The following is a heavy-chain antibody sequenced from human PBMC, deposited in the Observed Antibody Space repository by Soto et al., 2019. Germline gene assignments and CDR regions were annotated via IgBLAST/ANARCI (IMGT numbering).Heavy chain of an antibody. J-gene: IGHJ6*02. D-gene: IGHD2-21*02. CDR2: MYNTGST. Sequence: SETLSLNGTVSGHSIPGYYWGWIRQPSGKGLEWIGYMYNTGSTVYNPSFKSRVTLSVDTSKNQFSLKLNSVTAADTAVYYCARDLWGYCGTDCYPLDVWGQGTTVTVS. V-gene: IGHV4-59*01. CDR3: ARDLWGYCGTDCYPLDV. CDR1: GHSIPGYY.